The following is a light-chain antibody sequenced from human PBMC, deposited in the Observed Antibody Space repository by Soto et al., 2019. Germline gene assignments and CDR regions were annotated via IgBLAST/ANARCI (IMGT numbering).Light chain of an antibody. J-gene: IGLJ3*02. CDR3: RLYSGGVGG. CDR1: TGAVTSSSY. Sequence: QAVVTQEPSLTVSPGGTVTLTCASSTGAVTSSSYPNWFQQKPGRAPRALIYSTSVKHSWTPARFSGSLLGGKAALTLSGVQPEYEADYVCRLYSGGVGGFGGGTKLTVL. CDR2: STS. V-gene: IGLV7-43*01.